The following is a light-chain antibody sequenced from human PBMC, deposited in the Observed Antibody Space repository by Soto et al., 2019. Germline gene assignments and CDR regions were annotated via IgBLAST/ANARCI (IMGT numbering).Light chain of an antibody. Sequence: YELTQPPSVSVAPGQTARIPCGGNNIGTKNVHWYQQKPGQAPVLVVSDNSVRPSGIPERFSGSNSGNTATLIISRVEAGDEADFYCQVWDRSTDHQVFGGGTKLTVL. CDR1: NIGTKN. CDR3: QVWDRSTDHQV. CDR2: DNS. V-gene: IGLV3-21*02. J-gene: IGLJ3*02.